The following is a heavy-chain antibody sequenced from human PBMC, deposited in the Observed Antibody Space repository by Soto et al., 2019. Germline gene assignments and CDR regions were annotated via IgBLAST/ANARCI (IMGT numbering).Heavy chain of an antibody. CDR2: IYHSGST. J-gene: IGHJ6*03. D-gene: IGHD2-15*01. CDR1: SGSISSSNW. CDR3: ARVGGPNYMDV. Sequence: SETLSLTCAVSSGSISSSNWWSWVRQPPGKGLEWIGEIYHSGSTNYNPSLKSRVTISVDKSKNQFSLKLSSVIAADTAVYYCARVGGPNYMDVWGKGTTVTVSS. V-gene: IGHV4-4*02.